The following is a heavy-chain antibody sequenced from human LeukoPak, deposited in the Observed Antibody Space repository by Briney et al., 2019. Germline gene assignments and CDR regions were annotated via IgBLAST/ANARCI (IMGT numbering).Heavy chain of an antibody. CDR1: GYTFTSNY. D-gene: IGHD5-24*01. Sequence: ASVKVSCKASGYTFTSNYMHWVRQAPGQGLEWMGIINPSGGSTSYAQKFQGRVTMTRDTSTSTVYMELSSLRSEDTAVYYCARGPMRDGYNKFSPIGGYWGQGTLVTVSS. V-gene: IGHV1-46*01. J-gene: IGHJ4*02. CDR3: ARGPMRDGYNKFSPIGGY. CDR2: INPSGGST.